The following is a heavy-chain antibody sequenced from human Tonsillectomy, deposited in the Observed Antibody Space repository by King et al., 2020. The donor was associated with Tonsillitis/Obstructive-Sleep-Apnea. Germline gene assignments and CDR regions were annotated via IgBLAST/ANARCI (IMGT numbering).Heavy chain of an antibody. Sequence: QLVQSGAEVKKPGASVKVSCKASGYTFTSYDITWVRQAPGQGLEWMGWSRPYNGDTNYAQKLQGRVTMTSETSTSTAYMELRSLRSDDTAVYYCARDYYDSSGYYHGYFQHWGQGTLVTVSS. J-gene: IGHJ1*01. D-gene: IGHD3-22*01. V-gene: IGHV1-18*01. CDR3: ARDYYDSSGYYHGYFQH. CDR2: SRPYNGDT. CDR1: GYTFTSYD.